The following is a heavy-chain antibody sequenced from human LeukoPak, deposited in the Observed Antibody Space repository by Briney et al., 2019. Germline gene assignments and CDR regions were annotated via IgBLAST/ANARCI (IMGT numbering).Heavy chain of an antibody. CDR3: ARGRIYYYGSGSYYKSPFDY. CDR1: GGSFSGYY. CDR2: INHSGST. V-gene: IGHV4-34*01. J-gene: IGHJ4*02. Sequence: PSETLSLTCAVYGGSFSGYYWSWIRQPPGKGLEWIGEINHSGSTNYNPSLKSRVTISVDTSKNQFSLKLSSVTAADPAVYYCARGRIYYYGSGSYYKSPFDYWGQGTLVTVSS. D-gene: IGHD3-10*01.